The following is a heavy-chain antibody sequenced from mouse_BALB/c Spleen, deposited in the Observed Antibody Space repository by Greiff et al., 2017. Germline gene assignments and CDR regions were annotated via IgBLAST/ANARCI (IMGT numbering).Heavy chain of an antibody. CDR1: GYTFTSYY. J-gene: IGHJ4*01. D-gene: IGHD2-1*01. CDR3: ARRGYYGNYLYAMDY. CDR2: IYPGNVNT. Sequence: QVQLQQSGPELVKPGASVRISCKASGYTFTSYYIHWVKQRPGQGLEWIGWIYPGNVNTKYNEKFKGKATLTADKSSSTAYMQLSSLTSEDSAVYFCARRGYYGNYLYAMDYWGQGTSVTVSS. V-gene: IGHV1S56*01.